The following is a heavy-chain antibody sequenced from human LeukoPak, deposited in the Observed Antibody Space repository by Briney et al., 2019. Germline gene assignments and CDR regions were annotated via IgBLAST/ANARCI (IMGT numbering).Heavy chain of an antibody. D-gene: IGHD2-2*01. CDR3: ARVGVHCSSTSCYSFDY. CDR1: GFTFSDHY. CDR2: TRNKANSYTT. J-gene: IGHJ4*02. V-gene: IGHV3-72*01. Sequence: GGSLRLSCAASGFTFSDHYMDWVRQVPGKGLEWVGRTRNKANSYTTEYAASVKGRFAISRDDSKNSLYLQMNSLKTEDTAVYYCARVGVHCSSTSCYSFDYWGQGTLVTVSS.